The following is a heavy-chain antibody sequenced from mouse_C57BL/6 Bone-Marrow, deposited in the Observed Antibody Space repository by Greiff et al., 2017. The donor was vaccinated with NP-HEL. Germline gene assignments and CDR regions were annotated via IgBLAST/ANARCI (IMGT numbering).Heavy chain of an antibody. Sequence: VQLQQSGAELVKPGASVKISCKASGYAFSSYWMNWVKQRPGKGLEWIGQIYPGDGDTNYNGQFKGKATLTADKSSSTAYMQLSSLTSEDSAVYCCASLTAQATFDYWGQGTTLTVSS. CDR1: GYAFSSYW. CDR2: IYPGDGDT. D-gene: IGHD3-2*02. CDR3: ASLTAQATFDY. V-gene: IGHV1-80*01. J-gene: IGHJ2*01.